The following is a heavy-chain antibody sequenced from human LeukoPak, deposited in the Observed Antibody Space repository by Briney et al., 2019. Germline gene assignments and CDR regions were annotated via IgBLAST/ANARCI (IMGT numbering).Heavy chain of an antibody. Sequence: PGGSLRLSCAASGFTFTNSAMGWVRQAPGKGLEWVSSISASGGSTYYADSVKGRFTISRDNSKNTLYLQMNSLRVEDTAVYYCASLLGDKTIFDYWGQGTLVTVSS. D-gene: IGHD1-26*01. J-gene: IGHJ4*02. CDR1: GFTFTNSA. V-gene: IGHV3-23*01. CDR3: ASLLGDKTIFDY. CDR2: ISASGGST.